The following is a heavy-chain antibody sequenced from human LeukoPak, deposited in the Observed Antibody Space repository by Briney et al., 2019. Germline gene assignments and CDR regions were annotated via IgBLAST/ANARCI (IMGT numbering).Heavy chain of an antibody. J-gene: IGHJ4*02. CDR1: GYTFTSYY. V-gene: IGHV1-46*01. CDR2: INPSGGST. Sequence: GASVTVSCTASGYTFTSYYMHWVRQAPGQGLEWMGIINPSGGSTSYAQKFQGRVTMTRDTSTSTVYMELSSLRSEDTAVYYCAREHAGLYFDYWGQGTLVTVSS. CDR3: AREHAGLYFDY.